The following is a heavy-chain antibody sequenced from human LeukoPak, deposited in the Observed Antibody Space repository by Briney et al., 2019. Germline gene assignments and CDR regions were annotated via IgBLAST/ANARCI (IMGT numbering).Heavy chain of an antibody. D-gene: IGHD3-9*01. V-gene: IGHV1-2*02. CDR2: INPNSGGT. CDR3: ARGGYDILTGYPTHYYYMDV. Sequence: GASVKVSCKASGGTFSSYAISWVRQAPGQGLEWMGWINPNSGGTNYAQKFQGRVTMTRDTSISTAYMELSRLRSDDTAVYYCARGGYDILTGYPTHYYYMDVWGKGTTVTVSS. J-gene: IGHJ6*03. CDR1: GGTFSSYA.